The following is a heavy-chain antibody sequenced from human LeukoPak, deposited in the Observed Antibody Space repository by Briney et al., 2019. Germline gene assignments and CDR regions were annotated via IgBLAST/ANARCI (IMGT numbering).Heavy chain of an antibody. Sequence: SETLSLTCTVSGGSISSYYWGWIRQPPGKGLEWIGYIYYSGSTNYNPSLKSRVTISVDTSKNQFSLKLSSVTAADTAVYYCARDLGDHGGNDYWAQGTLVTVSS. J-gene: IGHJ4*02. CDR1: GGSISSYY. V-gene: IGHV4-59*01. CDR2: IYYSGST. D-gene: IGHD3-16*01. CDR3: ARDLGDHGGNDY.